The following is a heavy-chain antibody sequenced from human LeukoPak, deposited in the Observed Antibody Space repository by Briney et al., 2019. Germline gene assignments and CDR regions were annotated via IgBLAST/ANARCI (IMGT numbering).Heavy chain of an antibody. CDR3: AKDVGKWESLHFFDY. V-gene: IGHV3-23*01. CDR2: ISGSGGST. D-gene: IGHD1-26*01. Sequence: GGSLRLSCAASGFSFTYAWMNWVRQAPGKGLEWVSAISGSGGSTYYADSVKGRFTISRDNSKNTLYLQMNSLRAEDTAVYYCAKDVGKWESLHFFDYWGQGTLVTVSS. J-gene: IGHJ4*02. CDR1: GFSFTYAW.